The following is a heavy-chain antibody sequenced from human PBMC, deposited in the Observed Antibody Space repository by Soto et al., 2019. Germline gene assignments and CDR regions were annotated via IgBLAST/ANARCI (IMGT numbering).Heavy chain of an antibody. CDR1: GGSISSYY. J-gene: IGHJ5*02. V-gene: IGHV4-59*01. Sequence: PSETLSLTCTVSGGSISSYYWSWIRQPPGKGLEWIGYIYYSWSTYYNPSLKSRVTISVDTSKNQFSLKLSSVTAADTAVYYCAIVFPYYDFWSGYYANWFDPWGQGTLVTVSS. D-gene: IGHD3-3*01. CDR3: AIVFPYYDFWSGYYANWFDP. CDR2: IYYSWST.